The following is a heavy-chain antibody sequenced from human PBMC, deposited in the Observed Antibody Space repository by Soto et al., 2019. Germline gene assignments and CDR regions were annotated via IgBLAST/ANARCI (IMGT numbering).Heavy chain of an antibody. J-gene: IGHJ5*02. D-gene: IGHD6-13*01. Sequence: ASVKVSCKASGCTFSSYAISWVRQAPGQGLEWMGGIIPIFGTANYAQKFQGRVTITADESTSTAYMELSSLRSEDTAVYYCARVIAAAGPHWFDPWGQGTLVTVSS. CDR1: GCTFSSYA. CDR2: IIPIFGTA. CDR3: ARVIAAAGPHWFDP. V-gene: IGHV1-69*13.